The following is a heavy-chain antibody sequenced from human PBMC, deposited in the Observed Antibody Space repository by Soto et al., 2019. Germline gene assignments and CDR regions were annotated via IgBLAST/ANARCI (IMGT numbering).Heavy chain of an antibody. J-gene: IGHJ4*02. CDR3: ARGPSGDKVDS. CDR1: GGSISTVDYW. D-gene: IGHD7-27*01. V-gene: IGHV4-30-4*01. Sequence: QVQLQESGPGLVKPSQTLSLTCTVSGGSISTVDYWWSWIRQSPDMGLEWIGHIYDGGRPYNNPSHEMRVTMSVDTSKSQLSLTLSSVSAADTAVYYCARGPSGDKVDSWGQGTLVTVSS. CDR2: IYDGGRP.